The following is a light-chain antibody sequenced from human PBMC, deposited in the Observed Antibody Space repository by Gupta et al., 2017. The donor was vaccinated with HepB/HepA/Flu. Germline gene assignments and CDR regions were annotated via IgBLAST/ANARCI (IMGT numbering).Light chain of an antibody. CDR3: AAWDTSRNVVV. Sequence: QSVLTQSTSVSGTPGQRVTISCSGSSSNVGRNNVNWYHQLPGTAPKLLIYYNDARPSGVPDRISGSKSGTSASLAISGLQSEDEADYYCAAWDTSRNVVVFGGGTKLTVL. CDR2: YND. CDR1: SSNVGRNN. J-gene: IGLJ2*01. V-gene: IGLV1-44*01.